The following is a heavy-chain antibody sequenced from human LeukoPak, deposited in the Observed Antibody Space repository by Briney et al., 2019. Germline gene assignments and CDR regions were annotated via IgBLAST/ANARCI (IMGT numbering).Heavy chain of an antibody. CDR1: RFTFSNYG. V-gene: IGHV3-30*02. CDR2: IRFDGSNK. D-gene: IGHD3-10*01. Sequence: QPGGSLRLSCAASRFTFSNYGMHWVRQAPGKGLEWVAFIRFDGSNKYYADSVKGRFTISRDNSKDTLYLQMNSLRAEDTAVYYCAKGPPGSATRYYYYYYMDVWGKGATVTISS. J-gene: IGHJ6*03. CDR3: AKGPPGSATRYYYYYYMDV.